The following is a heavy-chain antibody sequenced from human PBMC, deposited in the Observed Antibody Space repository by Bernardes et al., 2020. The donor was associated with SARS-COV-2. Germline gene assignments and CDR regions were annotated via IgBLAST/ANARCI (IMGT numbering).Heavy chain of an antibody. CDR1: GFTFSNYW. J-gene: IGHJ6*02. D-gene: IGHD2-8*01. V-gene: IGHV3-7*01. Sequence: RRSLTLSCIASGFTFSNYWMSWVRQAPGKGLEWVANIKQDGSEKYYVDSVKGRFTISRDNAKNSAYLQMSSLRAEDTAVYYCAKDLYTKNMGYYYNGMDVWGQGTTVTVSS. CDR2: IKQDGSEK. CDR3: AKDLYTKNMGYYYNGMDV.